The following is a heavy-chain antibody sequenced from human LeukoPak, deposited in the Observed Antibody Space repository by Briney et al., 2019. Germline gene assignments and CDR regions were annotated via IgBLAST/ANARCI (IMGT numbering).Heavy chain of an antibody. V-gene: IGHV3-7*01. CDR1: GFTFSSYW. CDR2: IKQDGSEK. Sequence: GGSLRLSCAASGFTFSSYWMSWVRQAPGKGREWVANIKQDGSEKYYVDSVKGRFTIPRDNAKNSLDLQMNSLRAEDTAVYYCARDLRYYYGSGYPVADGMDVWGQGTTVTVSS. J-gene: IGHJ6*02. CDR3: ARDLRYYYGSGYPVADGMDV. D-gene: IGHD3-10*01.